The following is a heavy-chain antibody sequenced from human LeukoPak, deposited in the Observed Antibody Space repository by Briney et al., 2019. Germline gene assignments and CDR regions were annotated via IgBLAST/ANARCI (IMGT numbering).Heavy chain of an antibody. Sequence: ASVKVSCKASGYTFTGYYIHWVRQAPGQGLEWIGWINPNSGDTNYAQKFQGRVTMTRDTSISTAYMELSRLRSDDTAVYYCAIDTIFGVVTSAFDIWGQGTMVTVSS. J-gene: IGHJ3*02. V-gene: IGHV1-2*02. CDR3: AIDTIFGVVTSAFDI. CDR1: GYTFTGYY. D-gene: IGHD3-3*01. CDR2: INPNSGDT.